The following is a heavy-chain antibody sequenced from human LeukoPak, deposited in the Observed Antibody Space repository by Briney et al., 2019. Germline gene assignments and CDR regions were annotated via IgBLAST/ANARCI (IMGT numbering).Heavy chain of an antibody. D-gene: IGHD3-22*01. Sequence: PSETLSLTCTVSGGSISSYYWTWIRQPPGKGLEWIGYIYYNGITNYNPPLKSRVTISVDTSKNQFSLRLRSVTAADTAIYYCARGRYFDSSGYSYCFDIWGLGTMVTVSS. CDR1: GGSISSYY. J-gene: IGHJ3*02. CDR2: IYYNGIT. CDR3: ARGRYFDSSGYSYCFDI. V-gene: IGHV4-59*01.